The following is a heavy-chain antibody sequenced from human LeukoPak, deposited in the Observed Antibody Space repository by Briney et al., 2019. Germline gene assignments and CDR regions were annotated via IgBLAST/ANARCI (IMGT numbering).Heavy chain of an antibody. CDR2: ISGSGGST. D-gene: IGHD1-26*01. CDR1: GFTFSSYA. V-gene: IGHV3-23*01. J-gene: IGHJ4*02. CDR3: AKATYTGSFPYFDY. Sequence: RTGGSLRLSCAASGFTFSSYAMSWVRQAPGKGLEWVSAISGSGGSTYYSDSVKGCFTISRDNSKNTLYLQMNGLSPEDTAVYYCAKATYTGSFPYFDYWGQGALVTVSS.